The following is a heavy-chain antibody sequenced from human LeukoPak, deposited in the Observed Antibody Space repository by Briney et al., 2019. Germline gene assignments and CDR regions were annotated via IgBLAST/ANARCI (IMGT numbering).Heavy chain of an antibody. Sequence: GGSLRLSCAASGFTVSSNYMSWVRQAPGKGLEWVSSISSTSIYIYSAGSVKGRFTISRDNAKNSLYLQMSSLRAEDTAVYYCAREKGVSSSSSIDYWGQGTLVTVSS. J-gene: IGHJ4*02. V-gene: IGHV3-21*01. CDR1: GFTVSSNY. CDR2: ISSTSIYI. D-gene: IGHD6-6*01. CDR3: AREKGVSSSSSIDY.